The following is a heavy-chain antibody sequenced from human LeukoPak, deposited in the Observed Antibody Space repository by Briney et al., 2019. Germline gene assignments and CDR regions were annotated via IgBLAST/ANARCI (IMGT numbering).Heavy chain of an antibody. Sequence: ASVKVSCKASGYIFADYYIHWVRQAPGQGLEWMGWIKPNSGGTRSAQKFQGRVTMTRDTSISTAYMELSSLRYNDTAVYYCATNILVRDIINWFDPWGQGTLVTVSS. CDR1: GYIFADYY. J-gene: IGHJ5*02. D-gene: IGHD3-10*01. V-gene: IGHV1-2*02. CDR2: IKPNSGGT. CDR3: ATNILVRDIINWFDP.